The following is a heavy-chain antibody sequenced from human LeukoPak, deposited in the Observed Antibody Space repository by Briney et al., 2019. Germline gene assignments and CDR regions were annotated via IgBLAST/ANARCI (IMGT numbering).Heavy chain of an antibody. CDR1: GGPIRNYY. V-gene: IGHV4-59*01. CDR3: ARIPVPTVTTIYYYMDV. D-gene: IGHD4-17*01. CDR2: IYYSGST. J-gene: IGHJ6*03. Sequence: SETLSLTCTVSGGPIRNYYWSWIRQPPGKGLEWIGYIYYSGSTNYNPSLKSRVTISVDTSKNQFSLKLNSVTAADTAVYYCARIPVPTVTTIYYYMDVWRKGTTVTVSS.